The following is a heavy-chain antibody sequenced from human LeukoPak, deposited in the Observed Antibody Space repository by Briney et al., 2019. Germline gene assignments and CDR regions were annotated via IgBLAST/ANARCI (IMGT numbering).Heavy chain of an antibody. CDR3: ARDGGSGWYVVYYFDY. J-gene: IGHJ4*02. Sequence: PGGSLRLSCAASGFTFSSYAMHWVRQAPGKGLEWVAVISYDGSNKYYADSVKGRFTISRDNSKNTLYLQMNSLRAEDTAVYYCARDGGSGWYVVYYFDYWGQGTLVTVSS. V-gene: IGHV3-30-3*01. CDR1: GFTFSSYA. CDR2: ISYDGSNK. D-gene: IGHD6-19*01.